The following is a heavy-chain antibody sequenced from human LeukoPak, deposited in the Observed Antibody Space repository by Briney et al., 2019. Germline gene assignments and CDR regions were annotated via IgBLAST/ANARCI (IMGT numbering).Heavy chain of an antibody. V-gene: IGHV1-2*02. CDR2: INPNTGGS. CDR3: ATDRDDFLAFDI. Sequence: ASVKVSCKTSGYTFAAYFIHWVRQAPGQGLEWMGWINPNTGGSNCAQNFQGRVTMTRDTSISTAYMELSSLRSEDTAVYYCATDRDDFLAFDIWGQGTMVTVSS. D-gene: IGHD3/OR15-3a*01. CDR1: GYTFAAYF. J-gene: IGHJ3*02.